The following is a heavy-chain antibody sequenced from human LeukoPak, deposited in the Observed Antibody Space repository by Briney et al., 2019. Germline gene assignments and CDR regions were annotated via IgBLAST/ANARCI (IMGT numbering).Heavy chain of an antibody. D-gene: IGHD3-22*01. CDR1: GGSISSYY. CDR3: ARGLRYYYDSSGYYYDKPVAFDI. CDR2: MYYSGST. J-gene: IGHJ3*02. Sequence: PSETLSLTCTVSGGSISSYYWSWIRQPPGKGLEWLGYMYYSGSTNYNPSLKSRVTISLDTSKNQFSLKLSSVTAADTAVYYCARGLRYYYDSSGYYYDKPVAFDIWGQGTMVTVSS. V-gene: IGHV4-59*01.